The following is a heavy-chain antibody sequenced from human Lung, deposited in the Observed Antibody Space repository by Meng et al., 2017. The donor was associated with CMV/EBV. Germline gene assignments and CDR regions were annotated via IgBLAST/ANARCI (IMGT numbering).Heavy chain of an antibody. CDR1: GLTVSNNY. Sequence: GESXKISCAASGLTVSNNYMTWVRQAPGKGLECVSVIFSGGSTYYVDSVKGRFTISRDASENTLYLQMNNLRADDTAVYYCARGYPDGDFDSWGQGTLVTVSS. CDR2: IFSGGST. V-gene: IGHV3-53*01. CDR3: ARGYPDGDFDS. J-gene: IGHJ4*02. D-gene: IGHD1-14*01.